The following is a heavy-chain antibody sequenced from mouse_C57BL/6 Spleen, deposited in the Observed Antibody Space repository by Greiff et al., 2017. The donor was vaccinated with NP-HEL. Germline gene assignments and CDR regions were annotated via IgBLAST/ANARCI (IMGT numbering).Heavy chain of an antibody. CDR3: ARQEVGPGYYGSSPFAY. V-gene: IGHV1-62-2*01. D-gene: IGHD1-1*01. Sequence: VQLQQSGAELVKPGASVKLSCKASGYTFTEYTIHWVKQRSGQGLEWIGWFYPGSGSIKYNEKVKDNATLTADKSSSTVDMELSRLTSEDSAVYFCARQEVGPGYYGSSPFAYWGQGTLVTVAA. CDR2: FYPGSGSI. CDR1: GYTFTEYT. J-gene: IGHJ3*01.